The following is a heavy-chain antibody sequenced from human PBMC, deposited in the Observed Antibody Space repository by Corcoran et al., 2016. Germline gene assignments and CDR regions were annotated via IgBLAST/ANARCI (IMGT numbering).Heavy chain of an antibody. Sequence: EVQLVESGGGLVKPGGSLRLSCAASGFTFSNAWMSWVRQAPGKGLEWVGHIKSKTDGGTTDYAAPVKGRFTISRDDSKNTRYLQMNSLKTEDTAVYYWTSRRTFDIWGQGTMVTVSS. CDR2: IKSKTDGGTT. V-gene: IGHV3-15*01. CDR1: GFTFSNAW. J-gene: IGHJ3*02. CDR3: TSRRTFDI.